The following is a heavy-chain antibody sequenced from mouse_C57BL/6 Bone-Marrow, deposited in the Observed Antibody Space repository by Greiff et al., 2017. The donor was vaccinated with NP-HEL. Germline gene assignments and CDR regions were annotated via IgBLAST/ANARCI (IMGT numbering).Heavy chain of an antibody. Sequence: EVQLQQSGAELVRPGASVKLSCTASGFNIKDDYMHWVKQRPEQGLEWIGWIDPENGDTEYASKFQGKATITADTSSNTAYLQLSSLTSEDTAVYYCTTDYGSSYKDFDYWGQGTTLTVSS. D-gene: IGHD1-1*01. J-gene: IGHJ2*01. CDR2: IDPENGDT. CDR1: GFNIKDDY. V-gene: IGHV14-4*01. CDR3: TTDYGSSYKDFDY.